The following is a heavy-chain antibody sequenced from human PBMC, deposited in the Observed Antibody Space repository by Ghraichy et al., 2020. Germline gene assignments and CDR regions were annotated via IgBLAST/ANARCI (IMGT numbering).Heavy chain of an antibody. V-gene: IGHV1-69*06. D-gene: IGHD6-13*01. J-gene: IGHJ6*02. CDR1: GGTFSSYG. CDR3: ARGGSSWYRNYYYYAMDV. Sequence: SVKVSCKASGGTFSSYGISWVRQAPGQGLEWMGGIIPIFNTAHYAQKFQGRVTITADRSTSTAYMELSSLRSEDTAVYYCARGGSSWYRNYYYYAMDVWGHGTTVTVSS. CDR2: IIPIFNTA.